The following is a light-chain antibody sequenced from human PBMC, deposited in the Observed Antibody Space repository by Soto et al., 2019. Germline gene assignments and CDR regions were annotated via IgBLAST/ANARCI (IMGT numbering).Light chain of an antibody. CDR1: RNLLHSNGYYY. V-gene: IGKV2-28*01. CDR2: LGS. Sequence: EIVLTQSPLSLPVTPGEPASISCRSSRNLLHSNGYYYLDWYLQKPGQSPQLLIYLGSNRASGVPDRFSVSGSGTDFTLPISRVEAQDVGVYFCALGLATPLTSGGGTKVEIK. CDR3: ALGLATPLT. J-gene: IGKJ4*01.